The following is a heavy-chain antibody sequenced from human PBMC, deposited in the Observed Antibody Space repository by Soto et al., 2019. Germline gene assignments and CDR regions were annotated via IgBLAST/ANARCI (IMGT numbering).Heavy chain of an antibody. V-gene: IGHV4-30-4*01. CDR2: IYYSGST. CDR1: GGSISSGDYY. J-gene: IGHJ5*02. D-gene: IGHD3-9*01. CDR3: ARGNDILTEEFWFDP. Sequence: QVQLQESGPGLVKPSQTLSLTCTVSGGSISSGDYYWSWIRQPPGKGLEWIGYIYYSGSTYYNPSLKSRVTISVDTSKNQFSLKLSSVTAADTAVYYCARGNDILTEEFWFDPWGQGTLVTVSS.